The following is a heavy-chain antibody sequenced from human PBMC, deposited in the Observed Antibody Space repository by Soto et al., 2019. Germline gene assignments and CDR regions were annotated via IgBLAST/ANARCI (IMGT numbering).Heavy chain of an antibody. Sequence: SETLSLTCNVSGVSISIYNYYWGWVRQPPGKGLEWIGSIYYSGSSYYNPSLKSRVTISVHTSKNQFSLRLSSLTAADTAVYYCTRRRDISHFDSWGPGILVTVSS. CDR3: TRRRDISHFDS. J-gene: IGHJ4*02. V-gene: IGHV4-39*01. CDR2: IYYSGSS. CDR1: GVSISIYNYY. D-gene: IGHD3-9*01.